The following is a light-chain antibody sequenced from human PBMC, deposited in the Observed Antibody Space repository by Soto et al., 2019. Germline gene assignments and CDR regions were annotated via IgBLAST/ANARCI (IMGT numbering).Light chain of an antibody. CDR3: QQLNSYPRT. CDR2: AAS. V-gene: IGKV1-9*01. CDR1: HDISSY. Sequence: DIQLTQSPSFLSASVGDRVIITCRASHDISSYLAWYQQKPGEAPKLLIYAASTLKSGVPSRFSGSRSGTEFTLTVSSLQPEDFATYYCQQLNSYPRTFGGGTKVEIK. J-gene: IGKJ4*01.